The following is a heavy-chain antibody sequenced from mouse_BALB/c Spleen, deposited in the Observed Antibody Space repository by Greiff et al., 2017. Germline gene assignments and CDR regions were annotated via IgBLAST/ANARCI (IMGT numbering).Heavy chain of an antibody. CDR2: IRNKANGYTT. Sequence: EVMLVESGGGLVQPGGSLRLSCATSGFTFTDYYMSWVRQPPGKALEWLGFIRNKANGYTTEYSASVKGRFTISRDNSQSILYLQMNTLRAEDSATYYCARDKLGQAMDYWGQGTSVTVSS. CDR1: GFTFTDYY. D-gene: IGHD4-1*01. J-gene: IGHJ4*01. CDR3: ARDKLGQAMDY. V-gene: IGHV7-3*02.